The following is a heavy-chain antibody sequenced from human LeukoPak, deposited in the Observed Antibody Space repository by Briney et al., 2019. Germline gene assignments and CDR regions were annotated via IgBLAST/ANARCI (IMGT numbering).Heavy chain of an antibody. CDR3: ARLVATMGFDY. V-gene: IGHV4-34*01. D-gene: IGHD5-12*01. CDR1: GGSFSGYY. J-gene: IGHJ4*02. CDR2: INHSGST. Sequence: SETLSLTCAVYGGSFSGYYWSWIRQPPGKGLEWIGEINHSGSTNYNPSLKSRVTISVDTSKNQFSLKLSSVTAVDTAVYYCARLVATMGFDYWGQGTLVTVSS.